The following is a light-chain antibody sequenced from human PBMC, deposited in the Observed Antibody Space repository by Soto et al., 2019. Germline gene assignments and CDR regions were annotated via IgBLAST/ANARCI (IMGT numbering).Light chain of an antibody. CDR2: DAS. CDR1: QSVSSN. V-gene: IGKV3-11*01. Sequence: ETVMTQSTSTLSGSTGERATLSWGASQSVSSNLAWYQQKPGQAPRLLIYDASNRPTDIPARFSGSGSGTDFTLTISSLETEDFAVYYCQQRSNWPLTFGQGTRLEIK. J-gene: IGKJ5*01. CDR3: QQRSNWPLT.